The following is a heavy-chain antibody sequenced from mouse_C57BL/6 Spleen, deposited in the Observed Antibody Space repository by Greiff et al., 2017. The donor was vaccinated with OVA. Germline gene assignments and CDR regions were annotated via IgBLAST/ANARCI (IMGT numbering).Heavy chain of an antibody. V-gene: IGHV1-74*01. J-gene: IGHJ4*01. CDR3: AILSETGYAMDY. CDR2: IHPADSDT. Sequence: QVQLQQPGAELVKPGASVKVSCKASGYTFTSYWMHWVKQRPGQGLEWIGRIHPADSDTNYNQKFKGKATLTVDKSSSTASMQLSSLTSEDSAVYYCAILSETGYAMDYWGQGTSLTVSS. CDR1: GYTFTSYW.